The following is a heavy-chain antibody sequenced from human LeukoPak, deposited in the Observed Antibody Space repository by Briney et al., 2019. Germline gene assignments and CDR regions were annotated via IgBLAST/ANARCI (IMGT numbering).Heavy chain of an antibody. Sequence: SQTLSLTCTVSGGSISSGSYYWSWIRQPAGKGREGIGRIYTSGSNNYNPSLKSRVPISVDTSKNQFSLKLSSVTAADTAVYYCARDFWNWGQGTLVTVSS. V-gene: IGHV4-61*02. D-gene: IGHD3-3*01. CDR2: IYTSGSN. J-gene: IGHJ4*02. CDR3: ARDFWN. CDR1: GGSISSGSYY.